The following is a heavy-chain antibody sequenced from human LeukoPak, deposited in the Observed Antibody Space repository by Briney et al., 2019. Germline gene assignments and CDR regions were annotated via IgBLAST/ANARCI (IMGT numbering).Heavy chain of an antibody. Sequence: PGGSLRLSCAASGFTFSSYGMSWVRQAPGKGLEWVSVIYSGDSTYYADSVKGRFTISRDNSKNTLYLQMNSLSAEDTAVYYCASHAPVGYSGKDYWGQGTLVTVSS. CDR3: ASHAPVGYSGKDY. V-gene: IGHV3-53*01. J-gene: IGHJ4*02. CDR1: GFTFSSYG. D-gene: IGHD1-26*01. CDR2: IYSGDST.